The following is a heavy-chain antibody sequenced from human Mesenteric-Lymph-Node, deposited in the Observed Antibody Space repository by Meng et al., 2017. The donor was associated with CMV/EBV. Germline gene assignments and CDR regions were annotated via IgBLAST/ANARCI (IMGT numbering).Heavy chain of an antibody. D-gene: IGHD6-19*01. CDR2: ISYSGRT. V-gene: IGHV4-59*11. Sequence: SETLSPTCTVPGGSISNHYWNWIRQSPGKGLEWIGYISYSGRTHYNPSLKSRVTMSVDTSKNQVSLKVSSLTAADTAVYYCARGPGQWLPFDYWGQGTLVTVSS. CDR3: ARGPGQWLPFDY. CDR1: GGSISNHY. J-gene: IGHJ4*02.